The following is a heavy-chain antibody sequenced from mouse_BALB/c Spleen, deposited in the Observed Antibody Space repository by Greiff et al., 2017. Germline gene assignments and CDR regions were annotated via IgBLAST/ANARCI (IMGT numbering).Heavy chain of an antibody. J-gene: IGHJ4*01. CDR2: IWAGGST. D-gene: IGHD3-1*01. CDR3: ARVPPGEPMDY. V-gene: IGHV2-9*02. Sequence: VQGVESGPGLVAPSQSLSITCTVSGFSLTSYGVHWVRQPPGKGLEWLGVIWAGGSTNYNSALMSRLSISKDNSKSQVFLKMNSLQTDDTAMYYCARVPPGEPMDYWGQGTSVTVSS. CDR1: GFSLTSYG.